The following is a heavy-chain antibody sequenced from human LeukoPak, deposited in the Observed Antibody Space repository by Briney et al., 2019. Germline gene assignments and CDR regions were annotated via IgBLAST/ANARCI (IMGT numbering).Heavy chain of an antibody. CDR3: ARRGVAARTYYFDY. Sequence: GDSLKISCKGSGYSFSSHWIGWVRQMPGKGLEWMGIIYPDDSETIYSSSFQGQVTISVDKSISTAYLHWSSLRASDTAIYYCARRGVAARTYYFDYWGQGALVTVSS. CDR1: GYSFSSHW. CDR2: IYPDDSET. D-gene: IGHD6-6*01. J-gene: IGHJ4*02. V-gene: IGHV5-51*01.